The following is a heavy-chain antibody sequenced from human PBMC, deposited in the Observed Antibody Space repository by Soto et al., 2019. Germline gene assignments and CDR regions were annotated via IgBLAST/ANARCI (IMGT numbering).Heavy chain of an antibody. CDR1: GGSISSGDYY. CDR2: IYYSGST. J-gene: IGHJ5*02. Sequence: TLSLTCTVSGGSISSGDYYWSWIRQPPGKGLEWIGYIYYSGSTYYNPSLKSRVTISVDTSKNQFSLKLSSVTAADTAVYYCAREGESYYDILTGYDVFDPWGQGTLVTVS. CDR3: AREGESYYDILTGYDVFDP. V-gene: IGHV4-30-4*01. D-gene: IGHD3-9*01.